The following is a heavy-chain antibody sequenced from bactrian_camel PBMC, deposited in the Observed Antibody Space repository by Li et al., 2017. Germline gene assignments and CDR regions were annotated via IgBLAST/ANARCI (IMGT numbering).Heavy chain of an antibody. J-gene: IGHJ4*01. CDR3: ATDYDVFSY. CDR2: ISNGGANT. Sequence: VQLVESGGDLVQPGGSLMLSCEGSGFTFSSRALSWVRQAPGSGLEWISTISNGGANTYYADSVKGRFTISRDNAKNTVWLQMHSLKSEDTALYYCATDYDVFSYWGQGTQVTVS. V-gene: IGHV3S40*01. D-gene: IGHD4*01. CDR1: GFTFSSRA.